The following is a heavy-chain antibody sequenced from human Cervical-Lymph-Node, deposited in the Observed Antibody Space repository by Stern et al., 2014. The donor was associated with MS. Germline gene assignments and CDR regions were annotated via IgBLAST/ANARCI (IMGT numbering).Heavy chain of an antibody. D-gene: IGHD1-1*01. Sequence: VQLEESGAEVKNPGSSVKVACMASGGTFSNYGVSWVRQAPGQGLDWMVGTIPIFGTTHYAQKFQGRVAITADNSLSTVYMELTGLTSADTAVYYCARDNDDNGMDVWGQGTTVTVSS. J-gene: IGHJ6*02. CDR2: TIPIFGTT. V-gene: IGHV1-69*06. CDR3: ARDNDDNGMDV. CDR1: GGTFSNYG.